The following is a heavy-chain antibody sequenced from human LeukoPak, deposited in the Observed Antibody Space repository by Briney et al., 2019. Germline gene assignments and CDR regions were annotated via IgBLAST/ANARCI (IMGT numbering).Heavy chain of an antibody. CDR1: GGSISSGDYY. CDR3: ARVVPPSITMIVVVTPNDAFDI. J-gene: IGHJ3*02. V-gene: IGHV4-61*02. Sequence: KTSETLSLTCTVSGGSISSGDYYWSWIRQPAGKGLEWIGRIYTSGSTNYNPSLKSRVTISVDTSKNQFSLKLSSVTAADTAVYYCARVVPPSITMIVVVTPNDAFDIWGQGTMVTVSS. CDR2: IYTSGST. D-gene: IGHD3-22*01.